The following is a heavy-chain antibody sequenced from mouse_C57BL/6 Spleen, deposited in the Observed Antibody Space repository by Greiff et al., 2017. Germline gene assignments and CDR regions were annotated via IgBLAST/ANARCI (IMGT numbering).Heavy chain of an antibody. V-gene: IGHV1-18*01. J-gene: IGHJ2*01. CDR1: GYTFTDYN. CDR2: INPNNGGT. CDR3: ARSYDGYFHFDY. D-gene: IGHD2-3*01. Sequence: EVQLQQSGPELVKPGASVKIPCKASGYTFTDYNMDWVKQSHGKSLEWIGDINPNNGGTIYNQKFKGKATLTVDKSSSTAYMELRSLTSEDTAVYYCARSYDGYFHFDYWGQGTTLTVSS.